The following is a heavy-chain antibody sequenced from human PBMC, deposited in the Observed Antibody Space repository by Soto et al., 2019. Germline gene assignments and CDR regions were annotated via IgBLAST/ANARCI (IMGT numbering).Heavy chain of an antibody. CDR2: IDWDDDK. V-gene: IGHV2-70*11. CDR3: ARSPYRINTYYYYGMDV. CDR1: GFSLSTSGMC. Sequence: GSGPTLVNPTQTLTLTCTFSGFSLSTSGMCVSWIRQPPGKALEWLARIDWDDDKYYSTSLKTRLTISKDTSKNQVVLTMTNMDPVDTATYYCARSPYRINTYYYYGMDVWGQGTTVTVSS. J-gene: IGHJ6*02. D-gene: IGHD1-20*01.